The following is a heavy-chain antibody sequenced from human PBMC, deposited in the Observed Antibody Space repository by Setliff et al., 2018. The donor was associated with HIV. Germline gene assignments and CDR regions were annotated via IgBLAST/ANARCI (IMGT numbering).Heavy chain of an antibody. V-gene: IGHV2-26*01. D-gene: IGHD3-3*01. Sequence: SGPTLVNPTETLTLTCTVSGFSLSNARMGVSWIRQPPGKALEWLAHIFSNDEKSYSTSLKSRLTISKGTSKSQVVLTMTNMDPVDTATYYCARGTFFGVVIGNYYMDVWGKGTTVTVSS. CDR3: ARGTFFGVVIGNYYMDV. CDR2: IFSNDEK. CDR1: GFSLSNARMG. J-gene: IGHJ6*03.